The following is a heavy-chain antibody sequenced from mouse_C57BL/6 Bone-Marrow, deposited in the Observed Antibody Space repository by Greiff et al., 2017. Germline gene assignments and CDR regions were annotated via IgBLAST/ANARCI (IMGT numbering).Heavy chain of an antibody. CDR2: INYDGSST. Sequence: DVKLVESEGGLVQPGSSMKLSCTASGFTFSDYYMAWVRQVPEKGLEWVANINYDGSSTYYLDSLKSRFIISRDNAKNILYLQMSSLKSEDTATYYCARDRDYGYDGAWFAYWGQGTLVTVSA. V-gene: IGHV5-16*01. CDR3: ARDRDYGYDGAWFAY. D-gene: IGHD2-2*01. J-gene: IGHJ3*01. CDR1: GFTFSDYY.